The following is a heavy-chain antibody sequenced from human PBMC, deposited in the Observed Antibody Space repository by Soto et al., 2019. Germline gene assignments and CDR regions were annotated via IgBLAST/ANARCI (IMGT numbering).Heavy chain of an antibody. CDR1: GFTFSSYW. CDR2: INSDGSST. D-gene: IGHD1-26*01. J-gene: IGHJ1*01. Sequence: LRLSCAASGFTFSSYWMHWVRQAPGKGLVWVSRINSDGSSTSYADSVKGRFTISRDNAKDTLYLQMNSLRAEDTAVYYCARDRSDYGSNFQHWGQGTLVTVSS. CDR3: ARDRSDYGSNFQH. V-gene: IGHV3-74*01.